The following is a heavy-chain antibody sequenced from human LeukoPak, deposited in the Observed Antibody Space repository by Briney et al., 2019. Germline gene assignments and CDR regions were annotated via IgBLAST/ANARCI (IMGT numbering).Heavy chain of an antibody. CDR2: IKQDGSEK. CDR3: ARDSGPYYDFWSGYFNNYYYGMDV. CDR1: GFTFSSYG. J-gene: IGHJ6*02. Sequence: GGSLRLSCAASGFTFSSYGMHWVRQAPGKGLEWVANIKQDGSEKYYVDSVKGRFTISRDNAKNSLYLQMNSLRAEDTAVYYCARDSGPYYDFWSGYFNNYYYGMDVWGQGTTVTVSS. D-gene: IGHD3-3*01. V-gene: IGHV3-7*01.